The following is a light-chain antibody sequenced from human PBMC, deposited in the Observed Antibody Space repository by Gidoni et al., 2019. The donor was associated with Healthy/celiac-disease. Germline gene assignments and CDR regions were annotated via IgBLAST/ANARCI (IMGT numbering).Light chain of an antibody. CDR3: AAWDDSLNGFWV. CDR1: SSNIGSNT. J-gene: IGLJ3*02. Sequence: QSVLTQPPSAPGTPGPRVTISCSGSSSNIGSNTVNWYQQLPGTAPKLLIYSNNQRPSGVPDRFSGSKSGTSASLAISGLQSEDEADYYCAAWDDSLNGFWVFGGGTKLTVL. V-gene: IGLV1-44*01. CDR2: SNN.